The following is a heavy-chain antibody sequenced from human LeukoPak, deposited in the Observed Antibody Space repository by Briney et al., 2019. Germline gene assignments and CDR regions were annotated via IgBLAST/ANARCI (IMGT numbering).Heavy chain of an antibody. CDR3: ARDYYGDYIADY. D-gene: IGHD4-17*01. Sequence: ASVKVSCKASGYTFTGYYMHWVRQAPRQGLEWMGWINPNSGGTNYAQKFQGRVTMTRDTSISTAYMELSRLRSDDTAVYYCARDYYGDYIADYWGQGTLVTVSS. CDR2: INPNSGGT. CDR1: GYTFTGYY. V-gene: IGHV1-2*02. J-gene: IGHJ4*02.